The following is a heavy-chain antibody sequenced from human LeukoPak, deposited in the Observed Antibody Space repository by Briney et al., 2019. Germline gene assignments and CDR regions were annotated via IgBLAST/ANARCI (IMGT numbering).Heavy chain of an antibody. Sequence: GASVKVSCKASGYTFTSYDINWVRQATGQGLEWMGWMNPNSGNTGYAQKFQGRVTITRNTSISTAYMELSSLRSEDTAVYYCARARRVVPAAKTYYFDYWGQGTLVTVSS. CDR2: MNPNSGNT. CDR3: ARARRVVPAAKTYYFDY. V-gene: IGHV1-8*03. CDR1: GYTFTSYD. J-gene: IGHJ4*02. D-gene: IGHD2-2*01.